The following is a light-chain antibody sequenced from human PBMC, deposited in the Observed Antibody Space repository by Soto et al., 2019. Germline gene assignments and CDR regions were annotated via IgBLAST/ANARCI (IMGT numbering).Light chain of an antibody. CDR3: QQANSFPIT. CDR2: FAS. J-gene: IGKJ5*01. V-gene: IGKV1D-12*01. Sequence: DTQMTQSPSSVSASVGDRVTIACRASQDISNSLAWYQQKPGKAPKVLIYFASSLQSGVPSRFSGSGSGTYFTLTINSLQPEDFATYYCQQANSFPITFGQRTRLEIK. CDR1: QDISNS.